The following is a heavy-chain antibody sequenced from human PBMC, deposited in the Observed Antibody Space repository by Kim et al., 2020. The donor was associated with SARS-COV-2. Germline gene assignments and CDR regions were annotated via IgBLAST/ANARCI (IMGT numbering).Heavy chain of an antibody. V-gene: IGHV3-43*02. CDR3: ARGSGYPGWFDP. D-gene: IGHD5-12*01. CDR2: ISGDGGST. CDR1: GFTFDDYA. J-gene: IGHJ5*02. Sequence: GGSLRLSCAASGFTFDDYAMHWVRQAPGKGLEWVSLISGDGGSTYYADSVKGRFTISRDNSKNSLYLQMNSLRTEDTALYYCARGSGYPGWFDPWGQGTLVTVSS.